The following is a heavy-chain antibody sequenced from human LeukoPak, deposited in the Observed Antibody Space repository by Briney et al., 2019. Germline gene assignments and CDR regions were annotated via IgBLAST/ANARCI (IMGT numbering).Heavy chain of an antibody. Sequence: SETLSLTCTVSGGSISSSSYYWGWIRQPPGKGLEWIGSIYYSGSTYYNPSLKSRVTISVDTSKNQFSLKLSSVTAADTAVYYCARGSDGDYDDYWGQGTLVTVSS. D-gene: IGHD3-10*01. CDR1: GGSISSSSYY. CDR3: ARGSDGDYDDY. CDR2: IYYSGST. J-gene: IGHJ4*02. V-gene: IGHV4-39*07.